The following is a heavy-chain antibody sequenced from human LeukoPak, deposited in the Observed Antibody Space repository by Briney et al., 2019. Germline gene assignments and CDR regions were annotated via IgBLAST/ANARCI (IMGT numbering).Heavy chain of an antibody. CDR1: GFTFSSYV. CDR2: ISYDGSNE. CDR3: AKDYRPHDFWSGLVDY. V-gene: IGHV3-30*04. D-gene: IGHD3-3*01. J-gene: IGHJ4*02. Sequence: TGGSLRLSCAASGFTFSSYVMHWVRQALGKGLGWVAIISYDGSNEYYADSVKGRFTISRDNSKNTLYLQMNSLRAEDTAVYYCAKDYRPHDFWSGLVDYWGQGTLVTVSS.